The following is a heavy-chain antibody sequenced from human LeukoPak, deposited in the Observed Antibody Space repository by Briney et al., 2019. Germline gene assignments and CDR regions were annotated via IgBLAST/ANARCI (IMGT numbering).Heavy chain of an antibody. J-gene: IGHJ5*02. D-gene: IGHD3-10*01. CDR1: GLTVSSNY. CDR3: AKRYSDGGFDP. V-gene: IGHV3-23*01. CDR2: ISGETNNT. Sequence: GGSLRLSCAASGLTVSSNYMSWVRQAPGKGLEWVSSISGETNNTYYSDSVKGRFTVSRDNSKNTVFLQMNDLTIEDTAIYYCAKRYSDGGFDPWGQGTLVTVSS.